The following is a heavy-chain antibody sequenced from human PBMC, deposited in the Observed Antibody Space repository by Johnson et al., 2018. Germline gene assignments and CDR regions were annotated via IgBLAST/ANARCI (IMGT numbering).Heavy chain of an antibody. CDR3: GRWGLVATIVYYGMDV. D-gene: IGHD5-12*01. Sequence: QVQLQESGPGLVKPSETLSLTCSVSGDSIKSSSYYWGWIRQPPGKGLEWIGSIYYSGSTYYNPSLKSRVTISVDTSKNQYSLKLSSVTAADTAVYYCGRWGLVATIVYYGMDVWGQGTTVTVS. V-gene: IGHV4-39*01. CDR1: GDSIKSSSYY. J-gene: IGHJ6*02. CDR2: IYYSGST.